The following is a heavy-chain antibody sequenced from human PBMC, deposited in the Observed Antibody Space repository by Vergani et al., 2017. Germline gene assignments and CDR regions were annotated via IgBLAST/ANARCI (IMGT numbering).Heavy chain of an antibody. CDR1: GFNFVEYG. CDR2: IRSKTYGATT. V-gene: IGHV3-49*04. D-gene: IGHD4-23*01. J-gene: IGHJ4*02. CDR3: AVXIYDYGGSRDFDY. Sequence: EVQLVESGGDLVQPGRSLRLSCQTSGFNFVEYGVSWVRQAPGKGLEWIGFIRSKTYGATTEYAASVRGRFTISRDDSKGIAYLQMSSLKKEDTAVYRCAVXIYDYGGSRDFDYWGQGTLVVVSS.